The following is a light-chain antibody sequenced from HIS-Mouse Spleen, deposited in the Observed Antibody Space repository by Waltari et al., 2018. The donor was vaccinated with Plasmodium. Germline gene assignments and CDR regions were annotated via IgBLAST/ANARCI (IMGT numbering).Light chain of an antibody. CDR2: RNN. V-gene: IGLV1-47*01. CDR3: AAWDDSLSGWV. Sequence: QSVLTQPPSASGTPGQRVTISCSGSSSTIGSNYVYWYQQLPGTAPKLLICRNNKRPSGVPDRFSGSKSGTSASLAISGLRSEDEADYYCAAWDDSLSGWVFGGGTKLTVL. J-gene: IGLJ3*02. CDR1: SSTIGSNY.